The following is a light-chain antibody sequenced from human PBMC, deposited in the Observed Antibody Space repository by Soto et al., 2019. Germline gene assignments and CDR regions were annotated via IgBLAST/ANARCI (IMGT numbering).Light chain of an antibody. CDR1: ESVSDY. J-gene: IGKJ5*01. V-gene: IGKV3-20*01. CDR3: QQYVTSPAIT. CDR2: GAT. Sequence: EIVLTQSPGALSLSPGERATLSCWASESVSDYLAWYQQNPGLAPRLIIHGATQRTSGTPDRFSGTGSGTAFTLAISRLEPEDFAVYYCQQYVTSPAITFGQGTRLESK.